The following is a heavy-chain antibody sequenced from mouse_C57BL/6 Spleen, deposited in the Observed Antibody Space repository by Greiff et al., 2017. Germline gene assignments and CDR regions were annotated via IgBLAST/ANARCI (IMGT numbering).Heavy chain of an antibody. CDR3: AREGYSPYAMDY. J-gene: IGHJ4*01. CDR2: ISYDGSN. CDR1: GYSITSGYY. V-gene: IGHV3-6*01. Sequence: VQLKESGPGLVKPSQSLSLTCSVTGYSITSGYYWNWIRQFPGNKLEWMGYISYDGSNNYNPSLKNRISITRDTSKNQFFLKLNSVTTEDTATYYCAREGYSPYAMDYWGQGTSVTVSS. D-gene: IGHD2-12*01.